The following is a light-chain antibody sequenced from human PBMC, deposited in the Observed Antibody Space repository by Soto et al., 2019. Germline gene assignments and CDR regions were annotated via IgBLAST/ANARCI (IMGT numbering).Light chain of an antibody. J-gene: IGKJ4*01. CDR1: QDISNY. CDR3: QQYYSYPLT. V-gene: IGKV1-16*02. CDR2: TAS. Sequence: DIQMTQSPSSLSASVGDRVTITCRASQDISNYLAWFQQKPGEAPKSLIYTASSLQSGVPSKFSGSGSGTDFTLTISSLQPEDFATYYCQQYYSYPLTFGGGTRVEI.